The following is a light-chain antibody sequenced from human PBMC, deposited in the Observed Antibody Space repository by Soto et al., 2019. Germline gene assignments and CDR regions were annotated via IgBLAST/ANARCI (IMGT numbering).Light chain of an antibody. CDR2: SAS. CDR1: QSISDY. Sequence: DIQMTQSPPSLSASVGDRVTITCRASQSISDYVSWYQHKSGEGPKLLIYSASSLQRGVPPRFSGSGSGTDFTLTISYLQPEDFATYYRQQTYSPPETFGPGTKVDIK. CDR3: QQTYSPPET. J-gene: IGKJ3*01. V-gene: IGKV1-39*01.